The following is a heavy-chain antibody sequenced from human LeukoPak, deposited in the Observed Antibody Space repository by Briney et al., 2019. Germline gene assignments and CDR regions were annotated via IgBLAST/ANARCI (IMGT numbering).Heavy chain of an antibody. CDR3: ASTWIQLWFFDY. V-gene: IGHV4-39*01. J-gene: IGHJ4*02. CDR1: GGSISSSSYY. D-gene: IGHD5-18*01. Sequence: PSETLSLTCTVSGGSISSSSYYWGWIRQPPGKGLEWIGSIYYSGSTYYNPSLKSRVTISVDTSKTQFSLKLSSVTAADTAVYYCASTWIQLWFFDYWGQGTLVTVSS. CDR2: IYYSGST.